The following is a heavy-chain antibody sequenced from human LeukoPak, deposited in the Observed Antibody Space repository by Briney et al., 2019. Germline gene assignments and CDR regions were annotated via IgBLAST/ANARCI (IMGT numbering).Heavy chain of an antibody. V-gene: IGHV3-11*06. D-gene: IGHD4-17*01. CDR1: GFTFTDWY. CDR2: ISSGSSDI. J-gene: IGHJ4*02. CDR3: ARDRGHTVTTYFPDY. Sequence: GGSLRLSCAASGFTFTDWYMSWIRQAPGKGLQWLSYISSGSSDIEYADSVRGRFTISRDNAKKSVYLQMNSLRAEDTAVYYCARDRGHTVTTYFPDYWGQGTLVTVSS.